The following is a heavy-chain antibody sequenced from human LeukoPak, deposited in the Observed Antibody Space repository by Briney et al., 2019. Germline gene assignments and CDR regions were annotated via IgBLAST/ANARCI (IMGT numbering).Heavy chain of an antibody. CDR3: ARVGSNYYGSGSYHPDNWFDP. V-gene: IGHV4-38-2*02. J-gene: IGHJ5*02. CDR1: GYSISSGYY. Sequence: SETLSLTCTVSGYSISSGYYWGWIRQPPGKGLEWIGRNYHSGSTYYNPSLKSRVTISVDTSKNQFSLKLSSVTAADTAVYYCARVGSNYYGSGSYHPDNWFDPWGQGTLVTVSS. CDR2: NYHSGST. D-gene: IGHD3-10*01.